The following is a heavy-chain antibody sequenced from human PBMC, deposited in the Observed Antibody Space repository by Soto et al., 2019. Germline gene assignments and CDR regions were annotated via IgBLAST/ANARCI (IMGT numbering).Heavy chain of an antibody. CDR3: ARASPRFMITFGGVIGRFDY. CDR2: INPNSGGT. V-gene: IGHV1-2*04. J-gene: IGHJ4*02. CDR1: GYTFTGYY. D-gene: IGHD3-16*02. Sequence: ASVKVSCKASGYTFTGYYMHWVRQAPGQGLEWMGWINPNSGGTNYAQKFQGWVTMTRDTSISTAYMELSRLRSDDTAVYYCARASPRFMITFGGVIGRFDYWGQGTLVTVSS.